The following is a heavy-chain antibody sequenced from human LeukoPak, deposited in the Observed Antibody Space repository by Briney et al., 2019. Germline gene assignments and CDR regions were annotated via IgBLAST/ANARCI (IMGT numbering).Heavy chain of an antibody. CDR1: GFTFSSYE. CDR2: ISTSGTTI. V-gene: IGHV3-48*03. CDR3: ARINWLDP. J-gene: IGHJ5*02. Sequence: PGGSLRLSCAASGFTFSSYEMNWVRQAPGKGLEWVSYISTSGTTIYYADSVKGRFTISRDNAKKSLYLQMNSLRAEDTAVYYCARINWLDPWGQGTLVTVSS.